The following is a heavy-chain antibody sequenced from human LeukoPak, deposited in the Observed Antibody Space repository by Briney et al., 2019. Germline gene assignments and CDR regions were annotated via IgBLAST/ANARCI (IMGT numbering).Heavy chain of an antibody. Sequence: AGGSLRLSCAASGFTFSSYWMSWVRQAPGKGLEWVANIKQDGSEKYYVDSVKGRFTISRDNAKNSLYLQMNSLRAEDTAVYYCAKDLSSGWYDYWGQGTLVTVSS. CDR2: IKQDGSEK. V-gene: IGHV3-7*01. J-gene: IGHJ4*02. CDR3: AKDLSSGWYDY. CDR1: GFTFSSYW. D-gene: IGHD6-19*01.